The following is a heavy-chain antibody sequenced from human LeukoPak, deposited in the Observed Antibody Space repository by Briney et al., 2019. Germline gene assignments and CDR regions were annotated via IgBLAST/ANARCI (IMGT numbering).Heavy chain of an antibody. CDR2: ICSSSSYI. Sequence: GGSLRLSCAASGFTFSSYSMNWVRQAPGKGLEWVSSICSSSSYIYYADSVKGRFTISRDNAKNSLYLQMNSLRAEDTAVYYCARTRQLLWFGDFDYWGQGTLVTVSS. J-gene: IGHJ4*02. CDR1: GFTFSSYS. CDR3: ARTRQLLWFGDFDY. D-gene: IGHD3-10*01. V-gene: IGHV3-21*01.